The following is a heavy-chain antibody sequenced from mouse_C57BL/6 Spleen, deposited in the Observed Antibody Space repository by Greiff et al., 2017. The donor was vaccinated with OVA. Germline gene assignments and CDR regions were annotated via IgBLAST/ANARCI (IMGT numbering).Heavy chain of an antibody. J-gene: IGHJ2*01. CDR1: GFTFSSYG. CDR2: ISSGGSYT. V-gene: IGHV5-6*02. CDR3: ARHYLDY. Sequence: DVKLVESGGDLVKPGGSLKLSCAASGFTFSSYGMSWVRQTPDKRLEWVATISSGGSYTYYPDSVKGRFTISRDNAKNTLYLQMSSLKSEDTAMYYCARHYLDYWGQGTTLTVSS. D-gene: IGHD1-1*02.